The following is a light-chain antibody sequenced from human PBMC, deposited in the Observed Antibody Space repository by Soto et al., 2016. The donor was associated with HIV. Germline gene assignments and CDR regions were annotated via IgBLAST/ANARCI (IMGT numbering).Light chain of an antibody. CDR3: QKYNGVIT. CDR1: QDIYNY. Sequence: DIQMTQSPSSLSGSIGDRVSITCRASQDIYNYLAWYQQKPGKVPRLLISAAMNLESGVPSRFRGSGPGTEFTLTITSLQPEDIATYYCQKYNGVITFGGGTKVEI. V-gene: IGKV1-27*01. CDR2: AAM. J-gene: IGKJ4*01.